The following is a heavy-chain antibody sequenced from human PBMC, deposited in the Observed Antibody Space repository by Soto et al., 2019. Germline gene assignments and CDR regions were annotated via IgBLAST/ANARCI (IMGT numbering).Heavy chain of an antibody. CDR1: GFTFSSYG. Sequence: QVQLVESGGGVVQPGRSLRLSCAASGFTFSSYGMYWVRQAPGKGLEWVAVISYDGRNKDCADSVKGRFTISRDNSKNTLYLQMNSLRAEDTALYYCAKDFHDFWSGWGENFYNAMDVWGQGTTVIVS. CDR3: AKDFHDFWSGWGENFYNAMDV. V-gene: IGHV3-30*18. D-gene: IGHD3-3*01. CDR2: ISYDGRNK. J-gene: IGHJ6*02.